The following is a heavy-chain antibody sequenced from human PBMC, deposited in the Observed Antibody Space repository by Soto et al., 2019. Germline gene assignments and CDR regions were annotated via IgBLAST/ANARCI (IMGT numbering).Heavy chain of an antibody. CDR2: IGDGGDTT. V-gene: IGHV3-23*01. J-gene: IGHJ4*02. CDR3: AKNRGIIMIVES. D-gene: IGHD3-22*01. Sequence: GGSLRLSCAASGFSFSSYEMNWVRQAPGKVLEWVSAIGDGGDTTYYADSVKGRFTISRDNSKNTLYLQMDSLRAEDTAVYYCAKNRGIIMIVESWGQGTLVTVSS. CDR1: GFSFSSYE.